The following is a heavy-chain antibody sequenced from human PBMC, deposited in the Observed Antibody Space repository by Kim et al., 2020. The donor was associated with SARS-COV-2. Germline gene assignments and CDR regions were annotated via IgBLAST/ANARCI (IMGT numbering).Heavy chain of an antibody. CDR3: AKHGATSGAFDI. D-gene: IGHD1-26*01. Sequence: GSLRLSCAASGFTFSNSVMSWVRQAPGKGLEWVSIIYSGDSGTYYADSVKGRFTISRDKSKNTLYLQLSSLRAEDTALYYCAKHGATSGAFDIWGQGTMVTVSS. J-gene: IGHJ3*02. V-gene: IGHV3-23*03. CDR1: GFTFSNSV. CDR2: IYSGDSGT.